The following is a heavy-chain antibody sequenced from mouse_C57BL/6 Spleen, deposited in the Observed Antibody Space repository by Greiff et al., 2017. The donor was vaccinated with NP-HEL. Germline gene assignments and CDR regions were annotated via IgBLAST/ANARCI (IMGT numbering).Heavy chain of an antibody. CDR3: LTAVFFDY. D-gene: IGHD1-1*01. CDR1: GYAFSSYW. Sequence: VKLMESGAELVKPGASVKISCKASGYAFSSYWMNWVKQRPGKGLEWIGQIYPGDGDTNYNGKFKGKATLTADKSSSTAYMQLTSLTSEDSAVYFSLTAVFFDYWCQGTTLTVSS. CDR2: IYPGDGDT. J-gene: IGHJ2*01. V-gene: IGHV1-80*01.